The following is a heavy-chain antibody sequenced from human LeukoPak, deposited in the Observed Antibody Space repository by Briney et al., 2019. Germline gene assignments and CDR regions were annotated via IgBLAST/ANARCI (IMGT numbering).Heavy chain of an antibody. J-gene: IGHJ3*02. CDR3: ARYCSSTSCYTHDAFDI. CDR2: INPNSGGT. V-gene: IGHV1-2*02. CDR1: GYTFTGYY. D-gene: IGHD2-2*02. Sequence: ASVKVSCNASGYTFTGYYMHWVRQAPGQGLEWMGWINPNSGGTNYAQKFQGRVTMTRDTSISTAYMELSRLRSDDTAVYYCARYCSSTSCYTHDAFDIWGQGTMVTVSS.